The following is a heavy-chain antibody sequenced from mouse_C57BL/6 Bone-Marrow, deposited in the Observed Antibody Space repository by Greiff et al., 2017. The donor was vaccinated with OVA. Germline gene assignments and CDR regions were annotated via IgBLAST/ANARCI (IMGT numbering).Heavy chain of an antibody. CDR1: GFTFSDYG. J-gene: IGHJ4*01. V-gene: IGHV5-17*01. CDR3: ARRESFYYYEGVFVYYAMDY. CDR2: ISSGSSTI. D-gene: IGHD1-1*01. Sequence: EVKLVESGGGLVKPGGSLKLSCAASGFTFSDYGMHWVRQAPEKGLAWVAYISSGSSTIYYADTVKGRFTISRDNAKNTLFLQRTSLRSEDTAMYYCARRESFYYYEGVFVYYAMDYWGQGTSVTVSS.